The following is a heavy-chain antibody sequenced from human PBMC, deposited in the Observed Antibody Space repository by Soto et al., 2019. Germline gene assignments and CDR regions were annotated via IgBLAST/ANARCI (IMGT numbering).Heavy chain of an antibody. CDR1: GGTFSSYA. J-gene: IGHJ4*02. D-gene: IGHD3-22*01. CDR3: ASHYDSSGYYYRGLDY. CDR2: IIPIFGTA. Sequence: QVQLVQSGPEVKKPGPSVKVSCKASGGTFSSYAISWVRQAPGQGLEWMGGIIPIFGTADYAQKFQGRVTITADESTSTAYMELSSLRSEDTAVYYCASHYDSSGYYYRGLDYWGQGTLVTVSS. V-gene: IGHV1-69*12.